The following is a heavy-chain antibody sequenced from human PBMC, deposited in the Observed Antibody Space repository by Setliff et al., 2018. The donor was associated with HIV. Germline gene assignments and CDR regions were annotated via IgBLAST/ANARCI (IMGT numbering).Heavy chain of an antibody. V-gene: IGHV1-69*05. J-gene: IGHJ4*02. CDR2: IIPIFGTA. CDR1: GGTFSSYA. Sequence: SVKVSCKASGGTFSSYAISWVRQAPGQGLEWMGGIIPIFGTANYAQKFQGRVTITTDESASTAYMELSSLRSEDTAVYYCARAPYSSSWGLDYWGQGTLVTVSS. CDR3: ARAPYSSSWGLDY. D-gene: IGHD6-13*01.